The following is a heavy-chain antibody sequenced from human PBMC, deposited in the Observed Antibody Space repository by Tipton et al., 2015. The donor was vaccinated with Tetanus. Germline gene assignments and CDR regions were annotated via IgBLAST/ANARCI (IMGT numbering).Heavy chain of an antibody. CDR3: ASGSALDY. CDR2: ISSTSSYV. D-gene: IGHD6-25*01. Sequence: LSLTCTVSGGSISSYYWSWVRQTPGKGLEWVSSISSTSSYVYYADSLKGRFTISRDNAKSSLYLQMNSLRAEDTAVYFCASGSALDYWGPGALVTVSS. V-gene: IGHV3-21*01. CDR1: GGSISSYY. J-gene: IGHJ4*02.